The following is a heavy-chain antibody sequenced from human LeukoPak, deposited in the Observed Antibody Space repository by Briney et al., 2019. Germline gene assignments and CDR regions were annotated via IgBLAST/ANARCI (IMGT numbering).Heavy chain of an antibody. D-gene: IGHD3-16*01. CDR3: AKAWGNDYVWGSL. CDR1: GFTFSSYS. J-gene: IGHJ4*02. Sequence: GGSLRLSCAASGFTFSSYSMNWVRQAPGKGLEWVSYISSSSSTIYYADSVKGRFTISRDNSKNTLYLQMNSLRAEDTAVYYCAKAWGNDYVWGSLWGQGTLVTVSS. V-gene: IGHV3-48*01. CDR2: ISSSSSTI.